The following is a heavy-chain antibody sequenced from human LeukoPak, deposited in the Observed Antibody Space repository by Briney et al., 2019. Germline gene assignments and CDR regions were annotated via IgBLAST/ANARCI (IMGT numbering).Heavy chain of an antibody. V-gene: IGHV1-2*02. CDR1: GYTFTGYY. J-gene: IGHJ4*02. CDR2: INPNSGGK. CDR3: VRGGYIYGSDY. Sequence: ASVKVSCKASGYTFTGYYMNWVRQAPGQGLGWMGWINPNSGGKNYAQKFQGRVTMTRDTSISTAYMELSRLRSDDTAVYYCVRGGYIYGSDYWGQGTLVTVSS. D-gene: IGHD5-18*01.